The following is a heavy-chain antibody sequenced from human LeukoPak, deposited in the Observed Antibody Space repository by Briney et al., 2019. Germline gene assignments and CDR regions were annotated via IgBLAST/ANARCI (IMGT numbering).Heavy chain of an antibody. Sequence: PGGSLRLSCAASGFTFSSYAMSWVRQAPGKGLEWVSAISGSGGSTYYADSVKSRFTISRDNSKNTLYLQMNSLRAEDTAVYYCATVTYYYDSSGFPVSWGQGTLVTVSS. CDR1: GFTFSSYA. CDR2: ISGSGGST. D-gene: IGHD3-22*01. J-gene: IGHJ5*02. CDR3: ATVTYYYDSSGFPVS. V-gene: IGHV3-23*01.